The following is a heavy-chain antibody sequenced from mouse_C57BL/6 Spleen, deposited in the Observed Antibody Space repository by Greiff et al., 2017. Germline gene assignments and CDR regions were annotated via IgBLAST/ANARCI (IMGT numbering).Heavy chain of an antibody. CDR2: INPNNGGT. Sequence: EVQLQQSGPELVKPGASVKIPCKASGYTFTDYNMDWVKQSHGKSLEWIGDINPNNGGTIYNQKFKGKATLTVDKSSSTAYMELRSLTSEDTAVYYCARLLRSPYYFDYWGQGTTLTVSS. CDR3: ARLLRSPYYFDY. J-gene: IGHJ2*01. CDR1: GYTFTDYN. V-gene: IGHV1-18*01. D-gene: IGHD1-1*01.